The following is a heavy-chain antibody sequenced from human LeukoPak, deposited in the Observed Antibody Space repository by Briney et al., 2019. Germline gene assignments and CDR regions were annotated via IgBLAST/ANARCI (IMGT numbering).Heavy chain of an antibody. D-gene: IGHD3-16*01. V-gene: IGHV3-66*02. Sequence: PGGSLRLSCAVSGFTVSSNYFSWVRQAPGKGLEWVSVIYTEGTTYYADSVKGRFIISRDNSKNTVYLQMNSLRDEDTAVYYCASEGDWGQGTLVTVSS. CDR2: IYTEGTT. CDR3: ASEGD. J-gene: IGHJ4*02. CDR1: GFTVSSNY.